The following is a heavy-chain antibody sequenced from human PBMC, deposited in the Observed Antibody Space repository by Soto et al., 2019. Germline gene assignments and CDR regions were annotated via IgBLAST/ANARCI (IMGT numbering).Heavy chain of an antibody. CDR3: ALSSTVVNWFDP. Sequence: SETLSLTCTVSGGSISSGDYYWSWIRQPPGKGLEWIGYIYYSGSTYYNPSLKSRVTISVDTSKNQFSLKLSSVTAADTAVYYCALSSTVVNWFDPWGQGTLVTVS. CDR2: IYYSGST. D-gene: IGHD4-17*01. J-gene: IGHJ5*02. CDR1: GGSISSGDYY. V-gene: IGHV4-30-4*01.